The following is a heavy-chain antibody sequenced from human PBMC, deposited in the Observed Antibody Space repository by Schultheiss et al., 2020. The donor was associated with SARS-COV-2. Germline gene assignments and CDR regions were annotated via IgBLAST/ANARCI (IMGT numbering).Heavy chain of an antibody. CDR3: AREWDY. CDR2: ISPYNDNT. V-gene: IGHV1-18*01. J-gene: IGHJ4*02. CDR1: GYTFTSYA. Sequence: ASVKVSCKASGYTFTSYAMNWVRQAPGQGLEWMGWISPYNDNTNYAQKVQGRVTMTTDTSTTTAYMELRSLRSDDTAVYYCAREWDYWGQGTLVTVSS.